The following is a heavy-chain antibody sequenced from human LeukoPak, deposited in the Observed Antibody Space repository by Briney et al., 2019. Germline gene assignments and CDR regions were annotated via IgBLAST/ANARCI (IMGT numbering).Heavy chain of an antibody. J-gene: IGHJ4*02. CDR3: ARDKQHSYGRYFDH. V-gene: IGHV4-59*01. CDR1: GDSISTYP. Sequence: SETLSLTCTVSGDSISTYPWNWIRKPPGKGLEWIGYMQSNGNSKYNPSLRSRVTIFIDTSKSQVALILSSVTAADTAVYYCARDKQHSYGRYFDHWGQGALVTVSS. D-gene: IGHD3-16*01. CDR2: MQSNGNS.